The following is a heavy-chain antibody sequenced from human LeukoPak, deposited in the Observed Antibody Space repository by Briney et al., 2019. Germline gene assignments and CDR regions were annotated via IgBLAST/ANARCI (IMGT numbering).Heavy chain of an antibody. CDR2: IYSPGST. V-gene: IGHV3-66*01. CDR3: ARDQGSSSGVLDY. J-gene: IGHJ4*02. Sequence: QAGGSLRLSCAASGVIVRTNYMSWVRQAPGKGLEWVSVIYSPGSTYYADSVRGRFTISRDKSSNTLYLQMNSLRAEDTAVYYCARDQGSSSGVLDYWGQGTLVTVSS. CDR1: GVIVRTNY. D-gene: IGHD6-6*01.